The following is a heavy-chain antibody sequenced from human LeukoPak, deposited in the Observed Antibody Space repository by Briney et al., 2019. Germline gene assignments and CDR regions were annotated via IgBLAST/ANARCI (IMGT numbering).Heavy chain of an antibody. CDR1: GFTFSSYA. V-gene: IGHV3-23*01. J-gene: IGHJ4*02. CDR3: AKGEVYSSSPNDY. CDR2: ISGSGGST. D-gene: IGHD6-6*01. Sequence: GGSLRLSGAASGFTFSSYAMNWVRQAPGKGLEWVSAISGSGGSTYYADSVRGRFTISRDNSKNTLYLQMNSLRAEDTAVYYCAKGEVYSSSPNDYWGQGTLVTVSS.